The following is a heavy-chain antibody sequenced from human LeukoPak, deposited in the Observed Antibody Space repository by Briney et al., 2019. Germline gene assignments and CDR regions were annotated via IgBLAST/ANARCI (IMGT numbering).Heavy chain of an antibody. D-gene: IGHD3-3*01. Sequence: AASVKVSCKTSNYTFTYYAITWVRQAPGQRFEWMGWISAYNGNTNYAQKLQGRVTMTTDTSTSTAYMELSSLRSDDTAVYYCARDRRFLDPLGAFDIWGQGTMVTVSS. J-gene: IGHJ3*02. V-gene: IGHV1-18*01. CDR3: ARDRRFLDPLGAFDI. CDR2: ISAYNGNT. CDR1: NYTFTYYA.